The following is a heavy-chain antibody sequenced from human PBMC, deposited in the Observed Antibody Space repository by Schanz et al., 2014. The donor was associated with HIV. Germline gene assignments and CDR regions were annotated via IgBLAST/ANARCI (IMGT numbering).Heavy chain of an antibody. CDR2: ISYDGSNK. D-gene: IGHD6-13*01. CDR1: GFTFSSYG. CDR3: AKEEQQLGGVGGYHFDY. V-gene: IGHV3-30*18. J-gene: IGHJ4*02. Sequence: VQLVESGGGLVKPGRSLRLSCAASGFTFSSYGMHWVRQAPGKGLEWVAVISYDGSNKYYADSVKGRFTISRDKSKNTLYLQMNSLRAEDTAVYYCAKEEQQLGGVGGYHFDYWGQGTLVTVSS.